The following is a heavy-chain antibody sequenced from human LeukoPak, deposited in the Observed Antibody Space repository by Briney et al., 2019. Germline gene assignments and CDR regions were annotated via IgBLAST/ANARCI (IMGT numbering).Heavy chain of an antibody. CDR3: ARGAIRSLEWVQSRNWFDP. CDR1: GFTFSSYS. CDR2: ISSSSSYI. V-gene: IGHV3-21*01. D-gene: IGHD3-3*01. J-gene: IGHJ5*02. Sequence: GGSLRLSCAASGFTFSSYSMNWVRQAPGKGLEWVSSISSSSSYIYYADSVKGRFTISRDNAKNSPYLQMNSLRAEDTAVYYCARGAIRSLEWVQSRNWFDPWGQGTLVTVSS.